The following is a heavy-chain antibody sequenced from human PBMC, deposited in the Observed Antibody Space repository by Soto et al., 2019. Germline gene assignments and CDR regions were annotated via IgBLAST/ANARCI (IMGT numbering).Heavy chain of an antibody. V-gene: IGHV4-31*03. D-gene: IGHD3-10*01. J-gene: IGHJ3*02. CDR3: ARAAYSYGSGTDAFEI. CDR1: GGSISSGGNY. Sequence: QVHLQESGPGLEKPSQTLSLTCTVSGGSISSGGNYWNWIRQHPGKGLEWIGFIYYSGSTYYNPSLKSRITVSVDSSKNQFALKLNSVTAADTAVYYCARAAYSYGSGTDAFEIWGQGTMVIVSS. CDR2: IYYSGST.